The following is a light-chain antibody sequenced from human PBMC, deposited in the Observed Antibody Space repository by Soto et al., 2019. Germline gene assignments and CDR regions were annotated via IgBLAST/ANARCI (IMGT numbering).Light chain of an antibody. Sequence: DIVMTQSPLSLPVTPGEPASISCRSSQSLLHSNGYNYLDWYLQKPGQSPQLLIYMGSTRASGVPDRFSGSGSGTDFTLKISRVEAEDVGVYYCMQALQTPLTFGQGTNVEIK. CDR3: MQALQTPLT. CDR2: MGS. V-gene: IGKV2-28*01. CDR1: QSLLHSNGYNY. J-gene: IGKJ1*01.